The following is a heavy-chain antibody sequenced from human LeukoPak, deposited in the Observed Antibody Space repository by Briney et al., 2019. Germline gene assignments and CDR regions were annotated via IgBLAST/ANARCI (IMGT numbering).Heavy chain of an antibody. D-gene: IGHD3-3*01. CDR2: ISSSSSYI. J-gene: IGHJ4*02. CDR3: ARDNYDFWSGYYAPVGY. V-gene: IGHV3-21*01. Sequence: NPGGSLRLSCAASGFTFSSYSMNWVRQAPGKGLEWVSSISSSSSYIYYADSVKGRFTISRDNAKNSLYLQMNSLRAEDTAVYYCARDNYDFWSGYYAPVGYWGQGTLVTVSS. CDR1: GFTFSSYS.